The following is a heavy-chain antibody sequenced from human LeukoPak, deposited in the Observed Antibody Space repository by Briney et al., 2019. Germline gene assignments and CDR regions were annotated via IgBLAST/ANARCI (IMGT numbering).Heavy chain of an antibody. D-gene: IGHD2-2*01. Sequence: PGGSLRLSCAASGFTFSSYSMNWVRQAPGKGLEWVANIKQDGSEKYYVDSVKGRFTISRDNAKNSLYLQMNSLRAEDTAVYYCARVSCSSTSCYYYYYYGMDVWGQGTTVTVSS. V-gene: IGHV3-7*01. J-gene: IGHJ6*02. CDR1: GFTFSSYS. CDR2: IKQDGSEK. CDR3: ARVSCSSTSCYYYYYYGMDV.